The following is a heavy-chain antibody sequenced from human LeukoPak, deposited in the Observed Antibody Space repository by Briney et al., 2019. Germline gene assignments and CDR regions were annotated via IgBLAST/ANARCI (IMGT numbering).Heavy chain of an antibody. V-gene: IGHV4-39*01. Sequence: WVRQPPGKGLEWIGSIYYSGSTYYNPSLKSRVTISVDTSKNQFSLKLSSVTAADTAVYYCASADYGDYPGAFDIWGQGTMVTVSS. D-gene: IGHD4-17*01. CDR3: ASADYGDYPGAFDI. CDR2: IYYSGST. J-gene: IGHJ3*02.